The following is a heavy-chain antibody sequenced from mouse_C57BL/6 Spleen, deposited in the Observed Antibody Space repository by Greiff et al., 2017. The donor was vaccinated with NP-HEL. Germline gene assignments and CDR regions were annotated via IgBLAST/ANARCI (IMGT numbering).Heavy chain of an antibody. CDR3: ARGGTAWFAY. Sequence: QVQLQQSGAELMKPGASVKLSCKATGYKFTGYWIEWVKQRRGNGREGRGEMLRGRGSTNYNERFKGKATFTADTSSNTAYMQLSSLTTEDSAIYYCARGGTAWFAYWGQGTLVTVSA. V-gene: IGHV1-9*01. CDR1: GYKFTGYW. CDR2: MLRGRGST. J-gene: IGHJ3*01. D-gene: IGHD3-3*01.